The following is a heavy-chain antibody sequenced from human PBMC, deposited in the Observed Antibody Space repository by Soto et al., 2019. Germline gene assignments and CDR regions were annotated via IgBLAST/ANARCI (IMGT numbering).Heavy chain of an antibody. V-gene: IGHV1-18*01. CDR3: ARGSHMFGVDF. CDR2: ISANNGNT. CDR1: DYTFTSYG. Sequence: QVQLVQSGPEVKKPGASVKVSCKASDYTFTSYGVNWVRQAPGQGLEWMGWISANNGNTNYAQKLQDRVTLTTNTTTSTAYMELRSLRSDDTAVYYCARGSHMFGVDFWGQGTLVTVSS. J-gene: IGHJ4*02. D-gene: IGHD3-10*02.